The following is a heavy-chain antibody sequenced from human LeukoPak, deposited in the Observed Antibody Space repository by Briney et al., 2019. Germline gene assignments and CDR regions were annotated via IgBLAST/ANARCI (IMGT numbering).Heavy chain of an antibody. D-gene: IGHD3-10*01. Sequence: PSETLSLTCTVSGGSISSGSYYWSWIRQPAGKGLEWVGRIYTSGSTNYNPSLKSRVTISVDTSKNQFSLKLSSVTAADTAVYYCARAGGDLLWFGELSPNWFDPWGQGTLVTVSS. CDR1: GGSISSGSYY. J-gene: IGHJ5*02. CDR2: IYTSGST. V-gene: IGHV4-61*02. CDR3: ARAGGDLLWFGELSPNWFDP.